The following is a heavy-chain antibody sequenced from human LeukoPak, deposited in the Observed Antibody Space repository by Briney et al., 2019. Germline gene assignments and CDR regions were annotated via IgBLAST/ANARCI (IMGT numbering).Heavy chain of an antibody. D-gene: IGHD3-22*01. V-gene: IGHV3-21*01. CDR1: GFTLSSYS. Sequence: GGSLRLSCAASGFTLSSYSMNWVRQAPGKGLEWVSSISSSSSYIYYADSVKGRFTISRDNAKNSLYLQMNSLRAEDTAVYYCARAYYYDSSGYPPLDAFDIWGKGTMVTVSS. CDR2: ISSSSSYI. CDR3: ARAYYYDSSGYPPLDAFDI. J-gene: IGHJ3*02.